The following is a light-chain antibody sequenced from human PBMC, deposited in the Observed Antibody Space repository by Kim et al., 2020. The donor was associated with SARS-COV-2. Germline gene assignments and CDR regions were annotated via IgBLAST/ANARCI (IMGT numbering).Light chain of an antibody. V-gene: IGLV6-57*03. CDR1: SGSIARNY. J-gene: IGLJ3*02. CDR3: QSYDNTEWV. CDR2: EHS. Sequence: NFMLTQPLSVSESPGKTVTISCTRSSGSIARNYVQWFQQRPASAPTTVIYEHSHRPSGVPERFSGSIDRSSNSASLTISGLKTEDEADYYCQSYDNTEWVLGGGTPLTVL.